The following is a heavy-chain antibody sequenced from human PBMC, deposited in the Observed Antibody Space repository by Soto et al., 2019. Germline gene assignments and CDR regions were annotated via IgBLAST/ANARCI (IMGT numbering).Heavy chain of an antibody. Sequence: GASVKVSCKASGYTFTSYGMSWVRQAPGQGLEWMGWISAYNGNTNYAQKLQGRVTMTTDTSTSTAYMELRSLRSDDTAVYYCARDLTGGMIVGRLVFDYWGQGTLVTVSS. CDR1: GYTFTSYG. CDR2: ISAYNGNT. V-gene: IGHV1-18*01. J-gene: IGHJ4*02. CDR3: ARDLTGGMIVGRLVFDY. D-gene: IGHD3-22*01.